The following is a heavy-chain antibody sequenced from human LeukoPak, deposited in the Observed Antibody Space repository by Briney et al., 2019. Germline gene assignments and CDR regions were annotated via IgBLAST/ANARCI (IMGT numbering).Heavy chain of an antibody. D-gene: IGHD6-19*01. J-gene: IGHJ4*02. CDR1: GGSLSSYY. Sequence: SETLSLTCTVSGGSLSSYYWSWIRQPPGKGLEWIGYIYYSGSTNYNPSLKSRVTISVDTSKNQFSLKLSSVTAADTAVYYCARSYSSVAFDYWGQGTLVTVSS. CDR2: IYYSGST. V-gene: IGHV4-59*08. CDR3: ARSYSSVAFDY.